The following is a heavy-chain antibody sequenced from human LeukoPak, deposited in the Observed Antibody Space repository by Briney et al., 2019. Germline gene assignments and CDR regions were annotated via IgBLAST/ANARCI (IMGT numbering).Heavy chain of an antibody. J-gene: IGHJ4*02. CDR3: AKQQWLGYFDY. CDR2: ISYDGSNK. Sequence: PGRSLRLSCAASGFTFSSYGMHWVRQAPGKGLEWVAVISYDGSNKYYADSVKGRFTISRDNSKNTLYLQMSSLRAEDTAVYYCAKQQWLGYFDYWGQGTLVTVSS. D-gene: IGHD6-19*01. CDR1: GFTFSSYG. V-gene: IGHV3-30*18.